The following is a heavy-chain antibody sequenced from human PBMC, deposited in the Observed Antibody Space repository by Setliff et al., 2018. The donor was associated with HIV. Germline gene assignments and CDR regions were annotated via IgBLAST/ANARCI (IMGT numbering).Heavy chain of an antibody. D-gene: IGHD2-15*01. V-gene: IGHV4-39*01. CDR3: ARARRAGSGPKYFQH. Sequence: SETLSLTCIVSGGSISSSSYYWGWIRQPPGKGLEWIGSIYYSGSTYYNPSLKSRVTISVDTSKNQFSLKLSSVTAADTAVYYCARARRAGSGPKYFQHWGQGTLVTVSS. CDR2: IYYSGST. J-gene: IGHJ1*01. CDR1: GGSISSSSYY.